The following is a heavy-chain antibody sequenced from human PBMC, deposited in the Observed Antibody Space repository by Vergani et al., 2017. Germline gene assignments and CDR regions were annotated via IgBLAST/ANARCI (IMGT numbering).Heavy chain of an antibody. V-gene: IGHV5-51*01. D-gene: IGHD3-16*02. CDR1: GYSFTSYW. CDR2: IYPGDSDT. CDR3: ARQRVPTFGGVIVRY. Sequence: EVQLVQSGAEVKTPGESLKISCKGSGYSFTSYWIGWVRQMPGKGLEWMGIIYPGDSDTRYSPSFQGQVTISADKSISTAYLQWSSLKASDTAMYYCARQRVPTFGGVIVRYWGQGTLVTVSS. J-gene: IGHJ4*02.